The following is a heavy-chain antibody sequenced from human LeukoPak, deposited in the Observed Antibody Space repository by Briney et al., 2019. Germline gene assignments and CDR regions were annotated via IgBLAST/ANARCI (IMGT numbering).Heavy chain of an antibody. CDR2: ISSSGSTI. Sequence: GGSLRLSCAASGFTFSDYYMSWIRQAPGKGLEWVSYISSSGSTIYYADSVKGRFTISRDNAKNSLYLQMNSLRAEDTAVYYCTRSSWNGVAFDIWGQGTMVTVSS. D-gene: IGHD1-1*01. CDR1: GFTFSDYY. J-gene: IGHJ3*02. CDR3: TRSSWNGVAFDI. V-gene: IGHV3-11*01.